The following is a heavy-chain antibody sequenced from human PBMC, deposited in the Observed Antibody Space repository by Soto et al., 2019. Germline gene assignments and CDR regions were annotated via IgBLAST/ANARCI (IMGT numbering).Heavy chain of an antibody. J-gene: IGHJ6*02. Sequence: ASVQVSCKASGYTFTGYYMHWVRQAPGQGLEWMGWINPNSGGTNYAQKFQGRVTMTRDTSISTAYMELSRLRSDDTAVYYCARGDFWSGYNVYYYYYGMDVWGQGTTVTVS. D-gene: IGHD3-3*01. CDR1: GYTFTGYY. CDR3: ARGDFWSGYNVYYYYYGMDV. CDR2: INPNSGGT. V-gene: IGHV1-2*02.